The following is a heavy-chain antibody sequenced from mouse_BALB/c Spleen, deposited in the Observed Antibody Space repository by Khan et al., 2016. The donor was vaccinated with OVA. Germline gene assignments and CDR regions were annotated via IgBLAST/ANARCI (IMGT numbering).Heavy chain of an antibody. Sequence: VRLQQSGPELVKPGASVKIPCKASGYTFTDYNMDWVKQSHGKSLEWIGDITPNNGGTIYNQRFKGKATLTVDKSSSTAYMELRSLTSEDTAVYYCTRGGDGSAFDYWGQGTTLTVSS. CDR1: GYTFTDYN. J-gene: IGHJ2*01. D-gene: IGHD1-1*01. V-gene: IGHV1-18*01. CDR3: TRGGDGSAFDY. CDR2: ITPNNGGT.